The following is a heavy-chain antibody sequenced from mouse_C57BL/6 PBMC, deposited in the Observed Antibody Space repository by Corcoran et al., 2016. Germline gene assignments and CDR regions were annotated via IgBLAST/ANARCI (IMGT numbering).Heavy chain of an antibody. J-gene: IGHJ3*01. Sequence: QIQLVQSGPAMMKTGETLKISCTASGYTFTTYGMSWGKQAPGKGLKWMGWINTYSGVPTYADDFKVRFAFSLETSASTAYLQINNLNNEDTATYFCAAYYSNYGWFAYWGQGTLVIVSA. V-gene: IGHV9-3*01. D-gene: IGHD2-5*01. CDR2: INTYSGVP. CDR3: AAYYSNYGWFAY. CDR1: GYTFTTYG.